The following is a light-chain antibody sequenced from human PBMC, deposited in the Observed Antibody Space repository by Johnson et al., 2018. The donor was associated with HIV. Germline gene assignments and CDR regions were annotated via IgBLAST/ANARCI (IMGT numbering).Light chain of an antibody. V-gene: IGLV1-51*02. CDR1: SSNIGINT. Sequence: QPLLTQPPSASGTPGQRVTISCSGSSSNIGINTVNWYQQLPGTAPKLLIYENNKRPSGIPDRFSGSKSATSATLGITGLQPGDEADYYCGTWDKSLSTGAVFGTGTKVTVL. J-gene: IGLJ1*01. CDR2: ENN. CDR3: GTWDKSLSTGAV.